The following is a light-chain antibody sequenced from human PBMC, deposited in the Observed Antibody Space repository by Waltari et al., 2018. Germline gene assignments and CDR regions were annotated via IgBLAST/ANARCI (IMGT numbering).Light chain of an antibody. CDR3: CSYAGSYIWV. CDR1: STDVGPYNY. V-gene: IGLV2-11*01. Sequence: QSALTQPRSVSGSPGQSVTISCTGPSTDVGPYNYVSWYQQLPDNAPHLLFYDFPQRPSGVPGRFSGSRSGNTASLTISGLQAEDEADYYCCSYAGSYIWVFGGGTKLTVL. CDR2: DFP. J-gene: IGLJ3*02.